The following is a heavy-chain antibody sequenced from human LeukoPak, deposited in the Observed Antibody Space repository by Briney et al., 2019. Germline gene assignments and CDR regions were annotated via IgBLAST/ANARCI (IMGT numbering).Heavy chain of an antibody. CDR1: GFTFSSYW. Sequence: GGSLRLSCAASGFTFSSYWMSWVRQAPGKGLEWVANIKQDGSEKYYVDSVKGRFTISRDSAKNSLYLQMNSLRAEDTAVYYCARDITMVRGVIKFGAFDIWGQGTMVTVSS. CDR2: IKQDGSEK. V-gene: IGHV3-7*01. D-gene: IGHD3-10*01. J-gene: IGHJ3*02. CDR3: ARDITMVRGVIKFGAFDI.